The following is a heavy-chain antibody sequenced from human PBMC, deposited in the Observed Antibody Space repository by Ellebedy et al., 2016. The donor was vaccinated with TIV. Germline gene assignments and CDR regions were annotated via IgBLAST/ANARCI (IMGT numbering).Heavy chain of an antibody. D-gene: IGHD3-10*01. Sequence: GESLKISCAASGFTFSGSAMHWVRQASGKGLEWVGRIRSKANSYATAYAASVKGRFTISRDDSKNTAYLQMNSLKTEDTAVYYCTRQGNYYYGTDVWGQGTAVTVSS. V-gene: IGHV3-73*01. CDR2: IRSKANSYAT. J-gene: IGHJ6*02. CDR1: GFTFSGSA. CDR3: TRQGNYYYGTDV.